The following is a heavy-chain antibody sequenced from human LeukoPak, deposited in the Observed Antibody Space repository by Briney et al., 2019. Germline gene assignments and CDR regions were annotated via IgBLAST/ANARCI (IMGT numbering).Heavy chain of an antibody. D-gene: IGHD3/OR15-3a*01. J-gene: IGHJ6*03. V-gene: IGHV1-46*01. CDR2: INPSGGST. Sequence: GESLKISCKGSGYTFTSYYMRWVRQAPGQGLEWMGIINPSGGSTSYAQKFQGRVTMTRDMSTSTVYMELSSLRSEDTAVYYCARQGVDSSYYYYYYMDVWGKGTTVTVSS. CDR1: GYTFTSYY. CDR3: ARQGVDSSYYYYYYMDV.